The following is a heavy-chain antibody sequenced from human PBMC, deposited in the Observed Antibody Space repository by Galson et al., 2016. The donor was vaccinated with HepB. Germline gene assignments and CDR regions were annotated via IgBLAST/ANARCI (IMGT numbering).Heavy chain of an antibody. CDR2: ISVDIGNT. CDR1: GYTSINYG. CDR3: ARESLYCSGGNCYSPLGDY. D-gene: IGHD2-15*01. J-gene: IGHJ4*02. V-gene: IGHV1-18*04. Sequence: SVKVSCKASGYTSINYGISWVRQAPEQGLEWMGWISVDIGNTNYAQKLQDRVTMTTDTSTSTAYMELRSLRSDDTAVYYCARESLYCSGGNCYSPLGDYWGQGTLVTVSS.